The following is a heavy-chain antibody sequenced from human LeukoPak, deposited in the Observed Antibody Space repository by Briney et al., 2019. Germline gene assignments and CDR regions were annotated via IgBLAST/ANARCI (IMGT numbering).Heavy chain of an antibody. Sequence: GGSLRLSCAASGFTFSNAWMSWVRQAPGKGLEWVGRIKSKADGGTTDYAAPVKGRFTISRDDSKNTLYLQMNSLKTEDTAVYYCTTGYYYYYMDVWGKGTTVTVSS. J-gene: IGHJ6*03. V-gene: IGHV3-15*01. CDR1: GFTFSNAW. CDR3: TTGYYYYYMDV. CDR2: IKSKADGGTT.